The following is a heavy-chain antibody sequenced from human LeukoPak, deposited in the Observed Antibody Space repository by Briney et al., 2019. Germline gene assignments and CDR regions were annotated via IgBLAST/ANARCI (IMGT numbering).Heavy chain of an antibody. CDR2: INTDGTVT. CDR1: GFTFSKYW. CDR3: ATKQWLAPPPDS. Sequence: PGGSLRLSCAASGFTFSKYWVLWVRQAPGKGLESVSRINTDGTVTTYADSVKGRLTVSRDSADNTMFLQMNSVRDEDTAVYYCATKQWLAPPPDSWGQGTPVTVSS. V-gene: IGHV3-74*01. J-gene: IGHJ4*02. D-gene: IGHD6-19*01.